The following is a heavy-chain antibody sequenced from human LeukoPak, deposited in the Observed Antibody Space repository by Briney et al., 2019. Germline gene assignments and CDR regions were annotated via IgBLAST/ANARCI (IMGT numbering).Heavy chain of an antibody. D-gene: IGHD6-19*01. J-gene: IGHJ4*02. CDR1: GGSISSSS. Sequence: ETLSLTCTVSGGSISSSSNYWGWIRQPPGKGLEWVSAISGSAGTTYYADSVKGRFTISRDNSKNTLYLQMNSLRAEDTAVYYCAKGWSSGWPYYFDYWGQGTLVTVSS. CDR2: ISGSAGTT. V-gene: IGHV3-23*01. CDR3: AKGWSSGWPYYFDY.